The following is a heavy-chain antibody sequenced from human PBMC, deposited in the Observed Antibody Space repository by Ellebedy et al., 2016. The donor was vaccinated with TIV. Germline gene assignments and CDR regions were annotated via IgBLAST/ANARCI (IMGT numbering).Heavy chain of an antibody. CDR1: GGSISSSNW. CDR2: IYHSGST. D-gene: IGHD3-10*01. V-gene: IGHV4-4*02. J-gene: IGHJ6*02. Sequence: SETLSLXXAVSGGSISSSNWWSWVRQPPGKGLEWIGEIYHSGSTNYNPSLKSRVTISVDTSKNQFSLKLSSVTAADTAVYYCARGAMVRGRYYYGMDVWGQGTTVTVSS. CDR3: ARGAMVRGRYYYGMDV.